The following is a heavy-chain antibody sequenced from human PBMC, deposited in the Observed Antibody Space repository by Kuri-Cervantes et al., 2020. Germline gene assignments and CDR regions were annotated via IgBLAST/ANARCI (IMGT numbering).Heavy chain of an antibody. CDR1: QYTFTSYD. Sequence: ASVKVSCKGSQYTFTSYDINWVRQATGQGLEWMGWMNPDSGNTGYAQKFQGRVTMTRDTSISTAYMEMSSLRADDTAVYYCARVPHPPILRFLEWLLYLDYWGQGTLVTVSS. D-gene: IGHD3-3*01. CDR3: ARVPHPPILRFLEWLLYLDY. V-gene: IGHV1-8*01. CDR2: MNPDSGNT. J-gene: IGHJ4*02.